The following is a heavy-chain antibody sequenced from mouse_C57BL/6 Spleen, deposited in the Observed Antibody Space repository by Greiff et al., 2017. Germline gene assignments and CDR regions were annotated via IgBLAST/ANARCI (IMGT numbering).Heavy chain of an antibody. CDR2: IYPGSGST. CDR1: GYTFTSYW. Sequence: QVQLQQPGAELVKPGASVKMSCKASGYTFTSYWITWVKQRPGQGLEWIGDIYPGSGSTNYNEKFKSKATLTVDTSSNTAYMQLSSLTSEDSAVYDCSRRGVRSSSLAYWGQGTLVTVSA. V-gene: IGHV1-55*01. J-gene: IGHJ3*01. CDR3: SRRGVRSSSLAY.